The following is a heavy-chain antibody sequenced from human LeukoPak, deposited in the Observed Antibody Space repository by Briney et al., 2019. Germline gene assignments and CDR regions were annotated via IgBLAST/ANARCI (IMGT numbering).Heavy chain of an antibody. CDR3: AGAYSYDSSGYYGY. V-gene: IGHV3-21*01. Sequence: HGGSLRLSCAASGFTFSSYAMSWVRPAAGKGLEWVSSISSSSSYIYYADSVKGLFTISRDNAKNSLYLQMNSLRAEDTAVYYCAGAYSYDSSGYYGYWGQGTLVTVSS. CDR1: GFTFSSYA. J-gene: IGHJ4*02. CDR2: ISSSSSYI. D-gene: IGHD3-22*01.